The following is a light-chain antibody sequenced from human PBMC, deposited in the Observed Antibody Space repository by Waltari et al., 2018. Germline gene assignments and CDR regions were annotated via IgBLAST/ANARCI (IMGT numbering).Light chain of an antibody. CDR3: QHYYNIPRT. V-gene: IGKV1-NL1*01. J-gene: IGKJ1*01. CDR1: QAIRDS. Sequence: DIQMTQSPSSLSASVGDRVTITCRASQAIRDSLAWYQQKPGKAPKLLLYGASRLDSGVPFRFSGSGYGTDFTLTITSLQPEDFATYYCQHYYNIPRTFGQGTKVEVK. CDR2: GAS.